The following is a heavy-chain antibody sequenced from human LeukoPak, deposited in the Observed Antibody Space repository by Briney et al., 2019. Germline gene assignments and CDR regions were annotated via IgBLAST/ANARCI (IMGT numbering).Heavy chain of an antibody. CDR1: GGSISSSSYY. J-gene: IGHJ4*02. CDR2: IYYSGST. V-gene: IGHV4-39*07. CDR3: ANSGYYSYFDY. Sequence: SETLSLTCTVSGGSISSSSYYWGWIRQPPGKGLEWIGSIYYSGSTYYNPSLKSRVTISVDTSKNQFSLKLSSVTAADTAVYYCANSGYYSYFDYWGQGTLVTVSS. D-gene: IGHD3-22*01.